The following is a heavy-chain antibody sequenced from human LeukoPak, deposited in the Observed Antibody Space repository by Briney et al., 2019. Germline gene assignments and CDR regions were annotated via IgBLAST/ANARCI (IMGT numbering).Heavy chain of an antibody. D-gene: IGHD4-23*01. J-gene: IGHJ4*02. Sequence: SETLSLTCTVSGGSISSSSYYWGWIRQPPGKGLEWIGSIYYSGSTYYNPYLKSRVSISVDTSKNQFSLKLSSVTAADTAVYYCARQDYGGNSDQFDYWGQGTLVTVSS. CDR2: IYYSGST. V-gene: IGHV4-39*01. CDR1: GGSISSSSYY. CDR3: ARQDYGGNSDQFDY.